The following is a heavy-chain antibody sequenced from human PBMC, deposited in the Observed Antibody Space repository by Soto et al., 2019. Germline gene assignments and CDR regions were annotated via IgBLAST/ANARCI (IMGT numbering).Heavy chain of an antibody. CDR2: ISYDGSNK. Sequence: PGGSLRLSCAASGFTFSSYGMHWVRQAPGKGLEWVAVISYDGSNKYYADSVKGRFTISRDNSKNTLYLQMNSLRAEDTAVYYCAREGVWFGESPGYYYYGMDVWGQGTTVTVSS. D-gene: IGHD3-10*01. V-gene: IGHV3-30*03. CDR3: AREGVWFGESPGYYYYGMDV. J-gene: IGHJ6*02. CDR1: GFTFSSYG.